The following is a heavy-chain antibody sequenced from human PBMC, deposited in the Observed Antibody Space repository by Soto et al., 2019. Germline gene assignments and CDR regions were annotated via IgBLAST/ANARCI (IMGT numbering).Heavy chain of an antibody. Sequence: WVLRLSCAVSGFTFTAYGMDWVRQAPGKXLEWVAVISYDGSNKYYADSVKGRFTLSRDNSNYMLYLQMNSLRPDDTGVYYCARALGYNYGDRDHYYGMDVWGQGTTVTVSS. J-gene: IGHJ6*02. CDR1: GFTFTAYG. CDR3: ARALGYNYGDRDHYYGMDV. CDR2: ISYDGSNK. V-gene: IGHV3-30-3*01. D-gene: IGHD5-18*01.